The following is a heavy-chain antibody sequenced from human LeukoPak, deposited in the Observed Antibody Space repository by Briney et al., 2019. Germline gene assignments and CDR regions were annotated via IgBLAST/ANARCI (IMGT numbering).Heavy chain of an antibody. Sequence: PGRSLRLSCAASGFTFSSYAMHWVRQAPGKGLEWVAVISYDGSNKYYADSVKGRFTISRDNAKNSLYLQMNSLRAEDTAVYYCARVPSGWYERIDYWGQGTLVTVSS. D-gene: IGHD6-19*01. J-gene: IGHJ4*02. V-gene: IGHV3-30-3*01. CDR2: ISYDGSNK. CDR3: ARVPSGWYERIDY. CDR1: GFTFSSYA.